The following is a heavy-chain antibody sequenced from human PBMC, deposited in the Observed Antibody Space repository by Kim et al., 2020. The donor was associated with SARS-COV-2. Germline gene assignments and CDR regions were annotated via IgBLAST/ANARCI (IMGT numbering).Heavy chain of an antibody. CDR1: GFTFSSYS. CDR3: ANINQLLYYGMDV. Sequence: GGSLRLSCAASGFTFSSYSMNWVRQAPGKGLEWVSSISSSSYIYYADSVKGRFTISRDNAKNSLYLQMNSLRAEDTAVYYCANINQLLYYGMDVWGQGTTVTVSS. J-gene: IGHJ6*02. CDR2: ISSSSYI. V-gene: IGHV3-21*01. D-gene: IGHD2-2*02.